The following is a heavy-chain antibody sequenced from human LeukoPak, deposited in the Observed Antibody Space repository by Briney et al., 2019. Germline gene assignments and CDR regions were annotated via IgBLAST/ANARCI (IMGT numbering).Heavy chain of an antibody. CDR3: ARVAGPIDY. D-gene: IGHD2-15*01. V-gene: IGHV1-8*01. Sequence: ASVKVSCKASGYTFTTYDINWARQATGQGLEWMGWMNPNSGNTGYAHKFQGRVTMTRNTAISTAYMELSSLRSDDTAVYFCARVAGPIDYWGQGTLVTVSS. CDR1: GYTFTTYD. J-gene: IGHJ4*02. CDR2: MNPNSGNT.